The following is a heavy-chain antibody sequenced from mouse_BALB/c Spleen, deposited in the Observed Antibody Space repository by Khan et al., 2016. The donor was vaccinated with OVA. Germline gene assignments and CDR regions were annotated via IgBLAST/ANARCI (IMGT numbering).Heavy chain of an antibody. CDR3: TRSYASYYFDY. D-gene: IGHD1-1*02. CDR2: IYPGISDT. CDR1: GYSFTSYW. J-gene: IGHJ2*01. Sequence: VQLQQSGTVLARPGASVKMSCKASGYSFTSYWMHWVKQRPGLGLEWIGAIYPGISDTRYNQKFKGKAKLTAVTSATTAYMELSSLTNEDSAVYYCTRSYASYYFDYWGQGTLLTVSS. V-gene: IGHV1-5*01.